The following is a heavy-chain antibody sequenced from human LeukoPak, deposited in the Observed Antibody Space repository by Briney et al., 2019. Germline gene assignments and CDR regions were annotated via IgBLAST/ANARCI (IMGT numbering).Heavy chain of an antibody. Sequence: GGSLRLSCAASGFTFSSYAMHWVRQAPGKGLEWVAVIPYDGSNKYYADSVKGRFTISRDNSKNTLYLQMNSLRAEDTAVYYCARDRVCTNGVCYPNNWFDPWGQGTLVTVSS. CDR1: GFTFSSYA. J-gene: IGHJ5*02. CDR2: IPYDGSNK. CDR3: ARDRVCTNGVCYPNNWFDP. D-gene: IGHD2-8*01. V-gene: IGHV3-30-3*01.